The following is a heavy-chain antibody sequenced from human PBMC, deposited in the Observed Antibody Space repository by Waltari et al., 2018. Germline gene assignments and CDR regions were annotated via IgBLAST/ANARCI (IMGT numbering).Heavy chain of an antibody. Sequence: QVQLVQSGAEVKKPGASVKVSCKASGSTFPSHYLHWVRQAPGQGLEWMGMINPASGSTIYTQKFQGTVTMTRDRSTTTVYLELNSLRSEDTAVYYCTRDLMGDVGNYWGQGTLVTVSS. D-gene: IGHD2-8*01. CDR3: TRDLMGDVGNY. V-gene: IGHV1-46*01. J-gene: IGHJ4*02. CDR2: INPASGST. CDR1: GSTFPSHY.